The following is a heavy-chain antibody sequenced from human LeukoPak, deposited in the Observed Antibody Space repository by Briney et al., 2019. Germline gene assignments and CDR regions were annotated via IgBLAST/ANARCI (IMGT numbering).Heavy chain of an antibody. CDR2: ISSSSSYI. Sequence: PGGSLRLSCAASGFTFSDYNMNWVRQAPGKGLEWVSSISSSSSYIYYADSVKGRFTISRDNAKNSLYLQMNSLRAEDTAVYYCARDQDLGFDYWGQGTLVTVSS. D-gene: IGHD3-3*01. CDR3: ARDQDLGFDY. V-gene: IGHV3-21*01. CDR1: GFTFSDYN. J-gene: IGHJ4*02.